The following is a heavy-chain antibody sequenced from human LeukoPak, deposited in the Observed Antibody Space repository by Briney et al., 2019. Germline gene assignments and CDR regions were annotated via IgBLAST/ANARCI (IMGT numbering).Heavy chain of an antibody. J-gene: IGHJ2*01. D-gene: IGHD6-13*01. V-gene: IGHV4-4*02. Sequence: SETLSLTCAVSGGSISSNNWWIWVRQSPEKGLEWIGEIYHDGSTNYNPSLKSRVTISMDKSKNQLSLKLSSVTAADTAVYYCARDAPYSSSWSRYWYFDLWGRGTLVTVSS. CDR2: IYHDGST. CDR1: GGSISSNNW. CDR3: ARDAPYSSSWSRYWYFDL.